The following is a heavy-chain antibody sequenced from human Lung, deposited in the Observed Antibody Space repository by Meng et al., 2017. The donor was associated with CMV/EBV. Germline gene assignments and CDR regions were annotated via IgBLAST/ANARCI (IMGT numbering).Heavy chain of an antibody. CDR1: GVSISSNIR. CDR2: IDDSGST. CDR3: ARGKQDAWELLAY. D-gene: IGHD1-26*01. J-gene: IGHJ4*02. V-gene: IGHV4-4*02. Sequence: QGRRQESGPGLLKPSGPLSLTCGVSGVSISSNIRWTWVRQPPGKGLEWIGDIDDSGSTNYNPSLNSRISISLDKSKNHFSLKVNSVTAADTAVYYCARGKQDAWELLAYWGQGALVTVSS.